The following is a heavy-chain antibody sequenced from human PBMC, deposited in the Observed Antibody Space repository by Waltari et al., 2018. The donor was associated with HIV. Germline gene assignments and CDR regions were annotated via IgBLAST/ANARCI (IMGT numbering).Heavy chain of an antibody. J-gene: IGHJ3*02. D-gene: IGHD4-17*01. Sequence: EVQLLESGGGLVQPGGSLRLSCAASGFTFSSYAMSWVRQAPGEGLEWVSAISGSGGRTYYADSVKGRFTISRDNSKNTLYLQMNSLRAEDTAVYYCAKCGRVDYGDPIDAFVIWGQGTMVTVSS. CDR1: GFTFSSYA. CDR3: AKCGRVDYGDPIDAFVI. CDR2: ISGSGGRT. V-gene: IGHV3-23*01.